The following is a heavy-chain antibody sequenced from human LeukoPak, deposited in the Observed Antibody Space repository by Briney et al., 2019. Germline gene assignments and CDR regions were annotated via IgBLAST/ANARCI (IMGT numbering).Heavy chain of an antibody. V-gene: IGHV3-53*01. J-gene: IGHJ4*02. CDR1: GFTVSSNY. CDR3: ARDLRGFGELYYFDY. Sequence: GGSLRLSCAASGFTVSSNYMSWVRQAPGKGLEWVSVIYSGGSTYYADSVKGRFTISRDNSKNTLYLQMNSLRAEDTAVYYCARDLRGFGELYYFDYWGQGTLVTVSS. D-gene: IGHD3-10*01. CDR2: IYSGGST.